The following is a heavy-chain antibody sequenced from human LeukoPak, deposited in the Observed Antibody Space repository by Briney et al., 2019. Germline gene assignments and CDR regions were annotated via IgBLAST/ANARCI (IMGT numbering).Heavy chain of an antibody. V-gene: IGHV3-66*01. CDR2: IYSGGST. D-gene: IGHD6-13*01. CDR1: GFTVSSNY. Sequence: PGGSLRLSCAASGFTVSSNYMSWVRQAPGKGLEWASVIYSGGSTYYADSVKGRFTISRDNSKNTLYLQMNSLRAEDTAVYYCARSSSLNWFDPWGQGTLVTVSS. CDR3: ARSSSLNWFDP. J-gene: IGHJ5*02.